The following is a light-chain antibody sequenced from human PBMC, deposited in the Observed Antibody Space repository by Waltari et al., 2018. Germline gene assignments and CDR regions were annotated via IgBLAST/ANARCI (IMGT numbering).Light chain of an antibody. CDR1: QNINIW. J-gene: IGKJ2*03. Sequence: DIQMTQFPSTLSASIGDRVNITCRASQNINIWLAWYQQKPGKAPKLLIYKASTLESGVPSRFSGSGSGTEFTLTISSLQPDDFATYFCQQYNNFYIYSFGQGTKLEIK. V-gene: IGKV1-5*03. CDR2: KAS. CDR3: QQYNNFYIYS.